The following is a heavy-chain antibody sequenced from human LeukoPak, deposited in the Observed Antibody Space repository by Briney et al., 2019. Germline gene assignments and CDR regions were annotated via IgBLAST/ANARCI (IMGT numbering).Heavy chain of an antibody. V-gene: IGHV3-33*06. D-gene: IGHD6-13*01. Sequence: GGSLRLSCAASGFTFSSYGMHWVRQAPGKGLEWVAVIWYDGSNKYYADSVKGRFTISRDNSKNTLYLQMNSLRAKDTAVYYCAKVLRGSWLDAFDIWGQGTMVTVSS. CDR3: AKVLRGSWLDAFDI. J-gene: IGHJ3*02. CDR2: IWYDGSNK. CDR1: GFTFSSYG.